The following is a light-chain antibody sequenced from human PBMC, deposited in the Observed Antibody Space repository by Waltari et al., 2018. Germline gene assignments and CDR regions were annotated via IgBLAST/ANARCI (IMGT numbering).Light chain of an antibody. CDR1: QSISSW. CDR2: KAS. J-gene: IGKJ2*01. Sequence: DIQMTQSPSTLSASVGDRVTITCRASQSISSWLAWYQQKPGKAPKLLIYKASSLESGVPARFSGSGSGTECTLTISSLQPDDFATYYCQQYQTLYTLGQGTKLEI. CDR3: QQYQTLYT. V-gene: IGKV1-5*03.